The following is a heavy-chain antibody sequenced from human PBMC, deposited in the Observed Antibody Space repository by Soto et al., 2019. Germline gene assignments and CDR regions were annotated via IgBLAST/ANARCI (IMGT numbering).Heavy chain of an antibody. CDR2: IRSKAYGGTT. Sequence: PGGSLRLSCTASGFTFGDYAMSWVRQAPGKGLEWVGFIRSKAYGGTTEYAASVKGRFTISRDDSKSIAYLQMNSLKTEDTAVYYRTTFDPLYYGMDVWGQGTTVTVSS. J-gene: IGHJ6*02. CDR3: TTFDPLYYGMDV. V-gene: IGHV3-49*04. D-gene: IGHD3-16*01. CDR1: GFTFGDYA.